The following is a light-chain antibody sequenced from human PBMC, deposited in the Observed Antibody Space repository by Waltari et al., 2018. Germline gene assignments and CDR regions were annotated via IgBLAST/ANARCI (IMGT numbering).Light chain of an antibody. Sequence: SYVLTQPPSVAVAPGETARATCGGNNFERKRENWYQQKPGQGPVFVISYESDRPSGIPERFSGSNSGDTATLTISRVEAGDEADYYCQVWDANTDPGVFGTGTEVTVL. CDR1: NFERKR. J-gene: IGLJ1*01. CDR3: QVWDANTDPGV. V-gene: IGLV3-21*01. CDR2: YES.